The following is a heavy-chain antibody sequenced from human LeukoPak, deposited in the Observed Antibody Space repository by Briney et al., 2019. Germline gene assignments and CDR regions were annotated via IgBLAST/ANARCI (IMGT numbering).Heavy chain of an antibody. CDR3: ARGISRWLFNWFDP. D-gene: IGHD5-24*01. V-gene: IGHV1-8*01. CDR1: GYTFTSYD. J-gene: IGHJ5*02. Sequence: ASVKVSCKASGYTFTSYDINWVRQATGRGLEWMGWMNPNSGNTGYAQKFQGRVTMTRSTSISTAYMELSSLRSEDTAVYYCARGISRWLFNWFDPWGQGTLVTVSS. CDR2: MNPNSGNT.